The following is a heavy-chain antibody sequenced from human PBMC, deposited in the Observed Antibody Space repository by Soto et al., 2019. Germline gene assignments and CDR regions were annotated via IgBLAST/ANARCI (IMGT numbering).Heavy chain of an antibody. V-gene: IGHV3-74*01. D-gene: IGHD6-13*01. CDR3: ARVTEVKAASSSWSLQPSYYYYYGMDV. Sequence: GGSLRLSCAASGFTFSSYWMHWVRQAPGKGLVWVSRINSDGSSTSYADSVKGRFTISRDNAKNTLYLQMNSLRAEDTAVYYCARVTEVKAASSSWSLQPSYYYYYGMDVWGQGTTVTVSS. CDR1: GFTFSSYW. CDR2: INSDGSST. J-gene: IGHJ6*02.